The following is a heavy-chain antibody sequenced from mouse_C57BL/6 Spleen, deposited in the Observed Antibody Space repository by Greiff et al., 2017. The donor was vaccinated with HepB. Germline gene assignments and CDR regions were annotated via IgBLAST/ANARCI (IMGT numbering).Heavy chain of an antibody. Sequence: EVQVVESGPELVKPGASVKISCKASGYSFTGYYMNWVKQSPEKSLEWIGEINPSTGGTTYNQKFKAKATLTVDKSSSTAYMQLKSLTSEDSAVYYCARGARYYGSSYAMDYWGQGTSVTVSS. J-gene: IGHJ4*01. CDR2: INPSTGGT. V-gene: IGHV1-42*01. D-gene: IGHD1-1*01. CDR3: ARGARYYGSSYAMDY. CDR1: GYSFTGYY.